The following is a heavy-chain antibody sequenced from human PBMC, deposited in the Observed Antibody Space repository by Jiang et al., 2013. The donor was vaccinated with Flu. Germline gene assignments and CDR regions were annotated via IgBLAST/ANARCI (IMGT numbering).Heavy chain of an antibody. CDR3: ARDLLGLDDSSGYLSPFDY. J-gene: IGHJ4*02. CDR2: IWFDGTNQ. Sequence: ASGFIFSRVGMHWVRQAPGKGLEWVAGIWFDGTNQYYADSVKGRFTISRDNSKNTLYLQMNSLRAEDTAVYYCARDLLGLDDSSGYLSPFDYWGQGTLVTVSS. CDR1: GFIFSRVG. D-gene: IGHD3-22*01. V-gene: IGHV3-33*01.